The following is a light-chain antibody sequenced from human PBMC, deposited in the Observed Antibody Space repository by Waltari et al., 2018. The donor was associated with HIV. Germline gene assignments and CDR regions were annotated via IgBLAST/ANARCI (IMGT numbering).Light chain of an antibody. J-gene: IGLJ1*01. CDR3: CSYAGSNTHV. CDR1: SSDVGSYNL. CDR2: EVS. V-gene: IGLV2-23*02. Sequence: QSALTHPASVSGSPGQSITISCTGTSSDVGSYNLVSWYQQHPGKAPKLMIYEVSKRPSGVSNRFSASKSANTASLTISGLQAEDEADYYCCSYAGSNTHVFGTGTKVTVL.